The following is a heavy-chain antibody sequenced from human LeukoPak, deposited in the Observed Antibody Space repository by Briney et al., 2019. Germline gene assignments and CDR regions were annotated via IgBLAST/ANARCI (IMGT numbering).Heavy chain of an antibody. J-gene: IGHJ4*02. CDR1: GDSISRSSHY. D-gene: IGHD3-10*01. V-gene: IGHV4-39*07. Sequence: PSETLSLTCTVSGDSISRSSHYWGWIRQPPGKGLEWIGSMYYSGSTYYTPSLKSRVTISVDTSKNQFSLKLSSVTAADTAVYYCARETPGPRPDYYYGSGSLDYWGQGTLVTVSS. CDR3: ARETPGPRPDYYYGSGSLDY. CDR2: MYYSGST.